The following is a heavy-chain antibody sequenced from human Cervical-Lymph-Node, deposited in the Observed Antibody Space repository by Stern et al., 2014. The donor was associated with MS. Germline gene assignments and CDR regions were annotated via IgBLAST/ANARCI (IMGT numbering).Heavy chain of an antibody. V-gene: IGHV1-2*06. CDR2: LNPNSDDP. D-gene: IGHD2/OR15-2a*01. CDR1: GYAFTGFF. J-gene: IGHJ4*02. CDR3: AREATRIIVGIDY. Sequence: VQLVQSGAKMKKPGASVKVSCKASGYAFTGFFIHWVRQVTGQGLEWMGRLNPNSDDPTYAQNFQDRVALTRDTSSSTAYLELSRLTSADTAVYYCAREATRIIVGIDYWGQGTQVTVSS.